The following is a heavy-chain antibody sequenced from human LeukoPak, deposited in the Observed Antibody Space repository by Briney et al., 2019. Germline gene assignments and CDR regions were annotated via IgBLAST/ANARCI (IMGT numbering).Heavy chain of an antibody. CDR3: ATSEIGGSYGHITYYYYGMDV. V-gene: IGHV1-18*01. J-gene: IGHJ6*02. CDR1: GYTFTSYG. D-gene: IGHD1-26*01. CDR2: ISAYDGNT. Sequence: ASVKVSCKASGYTFTSYGISWVRQAPGQGLEWMGWISAYDGNTNYAQKLQGRVTMTTDTSTSTAYMELRSLRSDDTAVYYCATSEIGGSYGHITYYYYGMDVWGQGTTVTVSS.